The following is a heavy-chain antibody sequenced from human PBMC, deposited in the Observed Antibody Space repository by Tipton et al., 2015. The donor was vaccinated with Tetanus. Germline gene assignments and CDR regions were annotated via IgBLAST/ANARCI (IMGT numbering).Heavy chain of an antibody. D-gene: IGHD3-10*01. CDR1: GGSISGSSYY. V-gene: IGHV4-39*01. CDR3: ARHPPPYYYGSGSYLDY. Sequence: TLSLTCSVSGGSISGSSYYWSWIRQPPGKALEWIGSIYYSGSTFYHPSLQSRVTISVDTSKNQFSLRLSSVTAADTAVYFCARHPPPYYYGSGSYLDYWGQGTPVTVSS. CDR2: IYYSGST. J-gene: IGHJ4*02.